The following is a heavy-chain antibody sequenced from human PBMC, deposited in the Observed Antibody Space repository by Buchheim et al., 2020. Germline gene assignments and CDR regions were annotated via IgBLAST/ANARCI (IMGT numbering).Heavy chain of an antibody. J-gene: IGHJ4*02. CDR1: GFTFSNYW. D-gene: IGHD3-10*01. CDR2: IKQDGTVQ. CDR3: AREGYLVL. V-gene: IGHV3-7*01. Sequence: EVQLVESGGDLVQPGGSLRLSCTASGFTFSNYWMSWVRQTPGKGLEWVAHIKQDGTVQNYVDSVKGRFTMSRDNAQNSLYLQMNSLGAEDTAVYYCAREGYLVLWGQGTL.